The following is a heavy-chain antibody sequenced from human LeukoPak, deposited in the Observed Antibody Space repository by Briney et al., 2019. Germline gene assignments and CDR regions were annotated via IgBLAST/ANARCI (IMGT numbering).Heavy chain of an antibody. CDR2: XXPIFGTA. D-gene: IGHD6-13*01. V-gene: IGHV1-69*01. Sequence: WMGGXXPIFGTANYAQKFQGRVTITADESTSTAYMELSSLRSEDTAVYYCARAKTDSSSWYLIDYWGQGTLVTVSS. CDR3: ARAKTDSSSWYLIDY. J-gene: IGHJ4*02.